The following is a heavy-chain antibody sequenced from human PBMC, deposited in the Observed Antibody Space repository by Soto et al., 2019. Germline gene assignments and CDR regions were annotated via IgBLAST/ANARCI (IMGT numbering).Heavy chain of an antibody. V-gene: IGHV4-39*02. CDR1: GGSISSSSYY. D-gene: IGHD2-15*01. J-gene: IGHJ4*02. Sequence: QLQLQESGPGLVKPSETLSLTCTVSGGSISSSSYYWGWIRQPPGKGREWIGSIYYSGNTYYTPSLKSRLTISLGTSQNQFPPELSSVTAADTAVYYCAREGGRYCTGGSCQVDYWGQGTLVTVSS. CDR3: AREGGRYCTGGSCQVDY. CDR2: IYYSGNT.